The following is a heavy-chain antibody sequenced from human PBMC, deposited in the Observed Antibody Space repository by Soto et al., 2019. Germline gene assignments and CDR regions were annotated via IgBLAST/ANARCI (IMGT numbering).Heavy chain of an antibody. CDR3: ARVTIVVVPAAPSGTTVKVIDY. D-gene: IGHD2-2*01. J-gene: IGHJ4*02. Sequence: PSETLSLTCAVYGGSFSGYYWSWIRQPPGKELKKIGEINHSRSTNYNPSLKSRVTISVDTSKNQFSLKLSSVTAADTAVYYCARVTIVVVPAAPSGTTVKVIDYWGQGTLVTVSS. V-gene: IGHV4-34*01. CDR1: GGSFSGYY. CDR2: INHSRST.